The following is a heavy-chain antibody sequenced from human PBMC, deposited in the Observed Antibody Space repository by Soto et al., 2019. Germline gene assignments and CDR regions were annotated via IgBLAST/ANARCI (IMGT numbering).Heavy chain of an antibody. V-gene: IGHV3-7*03. D-gene: IGHD4-17*01. CDR3: ASDPLILPAPDFFYGSDF. Sequence: GSLRLSCEVSGFTLSMYSMTWVRQAPGKGLEWVAKIPQEGSDGHYVDSVKGRFTISRDNAKNSVYLQMNSLRAEDTAVYYCASDPLILPAPDFFYGSDFWGQGAKVTVSS. CDR2: IPQEGSDG. CDR1: GFTLSMYS. J-gene: IGHJ6*02.